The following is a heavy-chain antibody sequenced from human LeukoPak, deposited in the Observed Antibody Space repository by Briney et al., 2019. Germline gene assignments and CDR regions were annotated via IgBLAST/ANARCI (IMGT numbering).Heavy chain of an antibody. J-gene: IGHJ4*02. V-gene: IGHV6-1*01. Sequence: SQTLSLTCAISGDSVSSNIAAWNWFRQSPSRGLEWLGRTYYRSKYYNDYAESVKSRITINPDTSKNQFSLHLNSVTPEDTAMYYCARGKWIQLIFHFDYWGQGTLVTVSA. CDR2: TYYRSKYYN. D-gene: IGHD5-18*01. CDR3: ARGKWIQLIFHFDY. CDR1: GDSVSSNIAA.